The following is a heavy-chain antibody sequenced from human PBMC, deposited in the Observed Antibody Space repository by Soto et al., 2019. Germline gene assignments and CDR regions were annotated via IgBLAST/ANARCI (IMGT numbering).Heavy chain of an antibody. J-gene: IGHJ4*02. CDR3: ARHTPAISISDH. CDR1: GGSISSSSYY. V-gene: IGHV4-39*01. CDR2: IYYSGST. Sequence: SETLTLTCTVSGGSISSSSYYWGWIRQPPGKGLEWIGSIYYSGSTYYNPSLKSRVTISVDTSKNQFSLKLSSVTAADTAVYYCARHTPAISISDHWGQGTLVTVSS. D-gene: IGHD2-15*01.